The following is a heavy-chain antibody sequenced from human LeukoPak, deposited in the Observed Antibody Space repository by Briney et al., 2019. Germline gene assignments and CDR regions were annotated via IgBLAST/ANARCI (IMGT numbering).Heavy chain of an antibody. Sequence: GASVTVSCTVSGYTLTELSMHWVRQAPGKGLEWMGGFDPEDGETIYAQKFQGRVTMTEDTSIDTAYMELSSLRSEDTAVYYCATWKVVVAARAWFDPWGQGTLVTVSS. CDR2: FDPEDGET. CDR3: ATWKVVVAARAWFDP. V-gene: IGHV1-24*01. J-gene: IGHJ5*02. D-gene: IGHD2-15*01. CDR1: GYTLTELS.